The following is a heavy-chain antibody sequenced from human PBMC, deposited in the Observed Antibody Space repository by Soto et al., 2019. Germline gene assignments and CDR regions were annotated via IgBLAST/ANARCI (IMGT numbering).Heavy chain of an antibody. V-gene: IGHV1-18*01. CDR1: GYTFDTYG. D-gene: IGHD2-21*01. J-gene: IGHJ4*02. CDR3: AIYDTIGSADKVGGD. Sequence: ASVKVSCKASGYTFDTYGISWVRQAPGQGLEWMGWISTYTGNTDYAQSLQGRVTMTTDTSSSTAYMELRSLRSDDTAIYYCAIYDTIGSADKVGGDWSKGTQDPVSS. CDR2: ISTYTGNT.